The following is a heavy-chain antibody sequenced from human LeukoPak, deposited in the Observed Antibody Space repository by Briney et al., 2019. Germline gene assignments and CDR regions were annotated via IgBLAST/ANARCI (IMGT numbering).Heavy chain of an antibody. V-gene: IGHV1-2*02. J-gene: IGHJ6*02. CDR2: INPNSGGT. D-gene: IGHD3-3*01. CDR1: GYTFTGYY. CDR3: ARVRYYDFWSGSGMDV. Sequence: ASVKVSCKASGYTFTGYYMHWVRQAPGQGLEWMGWINPNSGGTNYAQKFQGRVTMTRDTSISTAYMELSRLRSDDTAVYYCARVRYYDFWSGSGMDVWGQGTTVTVSS.